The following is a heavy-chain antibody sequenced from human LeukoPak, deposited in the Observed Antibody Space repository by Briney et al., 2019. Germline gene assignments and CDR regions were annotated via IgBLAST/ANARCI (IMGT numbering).Heavy chain of an antibody. CDR3: ARSRSGSYYNCWFDP. D-gene: IGHD3-10*01. CDR1: GGSISSSSYY. V-gene: IGHV4-39*01. Sequence: SETLSLTCTVSGGSISSSSYYWGWIRQPPGKGLEWIGSIYYSGSTYYNPSLKSRVTISVDTSKNQFSLRLSSVTAAGTAVYYCARSRSGSYYNCWFDPWGQGTLVTVSS. CDR2: IYYSGST. J-gene: IGHJ5*02.